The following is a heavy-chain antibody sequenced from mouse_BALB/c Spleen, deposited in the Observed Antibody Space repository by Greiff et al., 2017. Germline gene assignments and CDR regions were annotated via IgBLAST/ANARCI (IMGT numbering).Heavy chain of an antibody. CDR3: ARGSFITTFDY. D-gene: IGHD1-1*01. CDR2: INPSNGRT. CDR1: GYTFTSYW. J-gene: IGHJ2*01. V-gene: IGHV1S81*02. Sequence: QVQLKQSGAELVKPGASVKLSCKASGYTFTSYWMHWVKQRPGQGLEWIGEINPSNGRTNYNEKFKSKATLTVDKSSSTAYMQLSSLTSEDSAVYYCARGSFITTFDYWGQGTTLTVSS.